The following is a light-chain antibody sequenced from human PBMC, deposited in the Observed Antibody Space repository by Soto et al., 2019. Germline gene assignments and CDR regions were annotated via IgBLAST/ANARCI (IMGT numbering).Light chain of an antibody. CDR3: SSYTSSSTPYV. CDR2: DVT. V-gene: IGLV2-14*01. J-gene: IGLJ1*01. CDR1: SRDVGGCNF. Sequence: QSVLTQPASVSGSPGPSITISSTGTSRDVGGCNFVSWYQQHPVKAPKLMIYDVTNRPSGVSDRFSGSKSGNTASLTISGLQAEDEADYYCSSYTSSSTPYVFGTGTKVTVL.